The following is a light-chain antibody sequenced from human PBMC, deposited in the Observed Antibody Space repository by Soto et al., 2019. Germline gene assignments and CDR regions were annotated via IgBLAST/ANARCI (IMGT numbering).Light chain of an antibody. CDR1: SGHSSYT. V-gene: IGLV4-69*01. J-gene: IGLJ2*01. CDR2: LNNDGSH. Sequence: QLVLTQSPXASASLGXXVKHTCTLSSGHSSYTIAWHQQQPQKGPRFLMNLNNDGSHTKGDGIPDRFSGSSSGAERYLTISSLQSEDEADYYCQTWGTGVVFGGGTKLTVL. CDR3: QTWGTGVV.